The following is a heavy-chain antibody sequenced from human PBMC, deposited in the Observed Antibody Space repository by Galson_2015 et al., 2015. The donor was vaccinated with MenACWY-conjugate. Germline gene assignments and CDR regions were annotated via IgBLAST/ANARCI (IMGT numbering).Heavy chain of an antibody. D-gene: IGHD2-2*01. V-gene: IGHV1-46*01. CDR1: GYTFTSYY. CDR2: INPSGGST. Sequence: SVKVSCKASGYTFTSYYMHWVRQAPGQGLEWMGIINPSGGSTSYAQKFQGRVTMTRDTSTSTVYMELSSLRSEDTAVYYCARDLVRLVVPALGKTHDAFDIWGQGTMVTVSS. J-gene: IGHJ3*02. CDR3: ARDLVRLVVPALGKTHDAFDI.